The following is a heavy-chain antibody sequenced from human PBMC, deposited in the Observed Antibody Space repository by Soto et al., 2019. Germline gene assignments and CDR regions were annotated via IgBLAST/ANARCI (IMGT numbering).Heavy chain of an antibody. D-gene: IGHD1-26*01. V-gene: IGHV5-51*01. CDR3: VRHEVRAHDD. J-gene: IGHJ4*01. CDR1: LYTITLYF. CDR2: ISPVDSDT. Sequence: GESLKASLKGALYTITLYFVGWVRQMPGKGRECTVLISPVDSDTKYSPSFQGQVTLSADKSISTAYLQWSSLKASDTAMYYCVRHEVRAHDDLGHRSLVTVTS.